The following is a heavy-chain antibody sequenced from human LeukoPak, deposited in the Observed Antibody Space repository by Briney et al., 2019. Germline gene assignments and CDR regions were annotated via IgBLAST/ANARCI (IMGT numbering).Heavy chain of an antibody. D-gene: IGHD3-10*01. CDR2: ISYDGSGK. V-gene: IGHV3-30*18. Sequence: PGRSLRLSCAASGFTFSTYDMHWVRQAPGKGLEWVAIISYDGSGKYYADSVKGRFTISRDNSKNTLYLQMNSLRAEDTAVYYCAKDFGEAAFDIWGQGTMVTVSS. CDR3: AKDFGEAAFDI. CDR1: GFTFSTYD. J-gene: IGHJ3*02.